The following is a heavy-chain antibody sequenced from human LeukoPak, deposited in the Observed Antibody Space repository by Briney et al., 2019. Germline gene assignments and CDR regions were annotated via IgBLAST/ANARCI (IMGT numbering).Heavy chain of an antibody. V-gene: IGHV1-24*01. J-gene: IGHJ4*02. Sequence: ASVKASCKVSGYTHTELSMHWVRQAPGKGLDWMGGFDSEDGETIYAQKFQGRVTMTEDTSTDTAYMELSSLRSEDTAVYYCATFSPSGSCLRNWGQGTLVTVSS. D-gene: IGHD1-26*01. CDR1: GYTHTELS. CDR3: ATFSPSGSCLRN. CDR2: FDSEDGET.